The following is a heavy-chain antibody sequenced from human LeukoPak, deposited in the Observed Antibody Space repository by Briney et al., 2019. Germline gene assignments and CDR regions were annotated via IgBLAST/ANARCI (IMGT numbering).Heavy chain of an antibody. J-gene: IGHJ4*02. D-gene: IGHD5-12*01. Sequence: GGSLRLSCAASGFPFSKYTMNWVRRAPGKGLEWVSLITSSSTYVESADSVKGRFTISRDNAKNSLSLQMNSLRADDTAVYYCAREALRRMGIGGQGTLVTVSS. V-gene: IGHV3-21*01. CDR3: AREALRRMGI. CDR1: GFPFSKYT. CDR2: ITSSSTYV.